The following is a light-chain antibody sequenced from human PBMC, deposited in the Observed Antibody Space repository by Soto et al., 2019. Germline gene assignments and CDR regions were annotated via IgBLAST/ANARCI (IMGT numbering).Light chain of an antibody. Sequence: QSALTQPASVSGSPGQSITISCTGTSSDIGGYNYVSWYQHHPGRAPKLMIYEVSNRPSGVSNRFSGSKSGNTASLTISGLQAEDEADYYCSSNRSSSTPFVVGTGTKLTVL. CDR1: SSDIGGYNY. V-gene: IGLV2-14*01. CDR3: SSNRSSSTPFV. J-gene: IGLJ1*01. CDR2: EVS.